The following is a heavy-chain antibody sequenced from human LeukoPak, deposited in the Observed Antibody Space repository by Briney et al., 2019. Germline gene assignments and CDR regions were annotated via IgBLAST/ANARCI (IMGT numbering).Heavy chain of an antibody. CDR2: INTNTGNP. CDR1: GYTFTSYA. J-gene: IGHJ3*02. V-gene: IGHV7-4-1*02. Sequence: ASVKVSCKASGYTFTSYAMNWVRQAPGQGLEWMGWINTNTGNPTYAQGFTGRFVFSLDTSVSTAYLQISSLKAEDTAVYYCARDSYHCGGDCYGDDAFDIWGQGTMVTVSS. CDR3: ARDSYHCGGDCYGDDAFDI. D-gene: IGHD2-21*02.